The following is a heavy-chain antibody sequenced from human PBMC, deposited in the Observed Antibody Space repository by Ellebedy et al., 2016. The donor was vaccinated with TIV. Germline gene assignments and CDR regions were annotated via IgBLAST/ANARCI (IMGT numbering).Heavy chain of an antibody. V-gene: IGHV3-33*08. CDR1: GFTFSTYG. D-gene: IGHD3-10*01. CDR3: ARGQVTYFDY. Sequence: PGGSLRLSCAASGFTFSTYGMPWVRQAPGKGLEWVAVIYYDGSNKFYTDSVKGRFTISRDNSKNTLYLQMNNLRAEDTAVYYCARGQVTYFDYWGHGTPVTVSS. J-gene: IGHJ4*01. CDR2: IYYDGSNK.